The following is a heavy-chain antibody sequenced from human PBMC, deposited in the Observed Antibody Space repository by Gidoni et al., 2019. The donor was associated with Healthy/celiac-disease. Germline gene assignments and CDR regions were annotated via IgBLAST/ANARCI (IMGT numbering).Heavy chain of an antibody. CDR1: GCSISRGGYY. CDR2: IYYSGST. Sequence: QVQLQESGPGLVNPSQTLSRTCTVSGCSISRGGYYWSWLRQHPGKGLEWIGYIYYSGSTYYYPSLKSRVTISVDTSKNQFSLKLSSVTAADTAVYYCARDFSGRDSSGYYIDAFDIWGQGTMVTVSS. CDR3: ARDFSGRDSSGYYIDAFDI. V-gene: IGHV4-31*03. D-gene: IGHD3-22*01. J-gene: IGHJ3*02.